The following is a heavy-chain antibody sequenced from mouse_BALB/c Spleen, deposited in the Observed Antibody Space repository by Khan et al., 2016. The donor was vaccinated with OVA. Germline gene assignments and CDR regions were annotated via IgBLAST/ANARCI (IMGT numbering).Heavy chain of an antibody. J-gene: IGHJ1*01. CDR2: IYPGSGSI. D-gene: IGHD1-1*01. V-gene: IGHV1-55*01. CDR3: ARRSYYGSRFFDV. CDR1: GYNFTSYW. Sequence: VELVESGAELVKPGTSVKLSCKASGYNFTSYWINWVRLRPGQGLEWIGDIYPGSGSIHYNEKFKSKATLTVETSSSTAYMQLSSLASEDSALYYCARRSYYGSRFFDVWGAGTTVTVSS.